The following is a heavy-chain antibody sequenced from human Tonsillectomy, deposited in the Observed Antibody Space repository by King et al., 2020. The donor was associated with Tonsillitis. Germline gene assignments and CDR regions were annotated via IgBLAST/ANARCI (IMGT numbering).Heavy chain of an antibody. CDR1: GGSISSYY. D-gene: IGHD3-16*01. J-gene: IGHJ4*01. V-gene: IGHV4-59*01. CDR2: IYYSGSP. Sequence: VQLQESGPGLVKPSETLSLTCTVSGGSISSYYWSWIXQPPGKGLEWXGYIYYSGSPNYNPSVKXRVTISVDTSKNQFALKLSSVTAAVTAVYYCGGGXRXXPPFDYWXXGTXVXXSS. CDR3: GGGXRXXPPFDY.